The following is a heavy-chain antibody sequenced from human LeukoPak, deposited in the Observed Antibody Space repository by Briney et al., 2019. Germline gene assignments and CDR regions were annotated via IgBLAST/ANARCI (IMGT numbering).Heavy chain of an antibody. CDR2: ISSSGNYI. V-gene: IGHV3-21*01. CDR1: GFTFSSYN. J-gene: IGHJ4*02. CDR3: ARDPGPKGY. Sequence: GGSLRLSCAASGFTFSSYNLNWVRQAPGKGLEWVSSISSSGNYIYYADSVKGRFTISRDNAENSLYLQMNSLRAEDTAVYYCARDPGPKGYWGQGTLVTVSS.